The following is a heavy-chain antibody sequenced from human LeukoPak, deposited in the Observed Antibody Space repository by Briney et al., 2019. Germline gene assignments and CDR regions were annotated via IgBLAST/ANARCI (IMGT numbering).Heavy chain of an antibody. CDR1: GGSISSSSYY. V-gene: IGHV4-39*07. J-gene: IGHJ2*01. CDR2: IYHSGST. CDR3: ARGGDYGDYEGWHFDL. Sequence: PSETLSLTCTVSGGSISSSSYYWGWIRQPPGKGLEWIGSIYHSGSTYYNPSLKSRVTISVDTSKNQFSLKLSSVTAADTAVYYCARGGDYGDYEGWHFDLWGRGTLVTVSS. D-gene: IGHD4-17*01.